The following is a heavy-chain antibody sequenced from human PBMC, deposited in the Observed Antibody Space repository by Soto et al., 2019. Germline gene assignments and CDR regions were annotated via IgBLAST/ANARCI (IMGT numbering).Heavy chain of an antibody. Sequence: GGSLRLSCAASGFTFSSYAMSWVRQAPGKGLEWVSAISGSGGSTYYADSVKGRFTISRDNSKNTLYLQMNSLRAEDTAVYYCAKGLPDAARPGYYYGMDVWGQGTTVTVSS. V-gene: IGHV3-23*01. J-gene: IGHJ6*02. D-gene: IGHD6-6*01. CDR3: AKGLPDAARPGYYYGMDV. CDR2: ISGSGGST. CDR1: GFTFSSYA.